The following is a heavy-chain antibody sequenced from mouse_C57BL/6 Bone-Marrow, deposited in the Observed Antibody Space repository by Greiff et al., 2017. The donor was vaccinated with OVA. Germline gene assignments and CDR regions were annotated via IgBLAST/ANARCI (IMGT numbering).Heavy chain of an antibody. CDR1: GYTFTSYW. Sequence: QVQLQQPGAELVRPGSSVKLSCKASGYTFTSYWMDWVKQRPGQGLEWIGNIYTSDSDTHYNQKFKDKATLTVDKSSSTAYMQLSSLTSEDSAVYYCARVDTVVYFDYWGQGTTLTVSS. CDR3: ARVDTVVYFDY. CDR2: IYTSDSDT. V-gene: IGHV1-61*01. J-gene: IGHJ2*01. D-gene: IGHD1-1*01.